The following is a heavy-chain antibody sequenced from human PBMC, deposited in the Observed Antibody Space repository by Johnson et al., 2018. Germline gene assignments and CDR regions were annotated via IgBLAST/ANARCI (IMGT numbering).Heavy chain of an antibody. V-gene: IGHV3-21*01. Sequence: VQLVGSGGGLVKPGGSLRLSFAASGFTFSNYDMNWVRQAPGKGLEWVSSITRSRGYIYYADSVKGRFTISRDNAEKSLYLHMNSLRAEDTAVYSCARHWNYGDYWGQGTLVTVSS. D-gene: IGHD1-1*01. J-gene: IGHJ4*02. CDR3: ARHWNYGDY. CDR1: GFTFSNYD. CDR2: ITRSRGYI.